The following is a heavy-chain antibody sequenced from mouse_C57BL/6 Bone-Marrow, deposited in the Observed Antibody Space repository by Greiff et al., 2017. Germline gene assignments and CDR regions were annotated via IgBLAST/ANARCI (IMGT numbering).Heavy chain of an antibody. CDR3: ARPATTPFYAMDY. Sequence: EVKLVESGGGLVQPGGSLKLSCAASGFTFSDYYMYWVSQTPEKRLEWVAYISNGGGSTYYPDTVKGRFTISRDNAKNTLYLQMSRLKSEDTTMYYCARPATTPFYAMDYWGQGTSVTVSS. D-gene: IGHD1-1*01. CDR1: GFTFSDYY. CDR2: ISNGGGST. J-gene: IGHJ4*01. V-gene: IGHV5-12*01.